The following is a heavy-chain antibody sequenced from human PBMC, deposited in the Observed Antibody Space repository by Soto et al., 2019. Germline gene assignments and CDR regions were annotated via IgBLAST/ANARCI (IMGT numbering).Heavy chain of an antibody. V-gene: IGHV4-34*03. CDR1: GGSFSGYY. CDR3: STDSYFTLKLVRFDY. D-gene: IGHD3-22*01. J-gene: IGHJ4*01. CDR2: INHSGST. Sequence: SETLSLTCAVYGGSFSGYYWSWIRQPPGKGLEWIGEINHSGSTNYNPSPKSRVTISVDTSKNQFSLKLSSVTAEDTAVYYCSTDSYFTLKLVRFDYWGLGTLVTVSS.